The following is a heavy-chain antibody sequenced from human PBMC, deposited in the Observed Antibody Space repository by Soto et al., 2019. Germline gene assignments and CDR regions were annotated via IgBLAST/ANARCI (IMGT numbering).Heavy chain of an antibody. CDR1: GGSLSNYY. Sequence: KPSETLSLTCAVSGGSLSNYYWSWIRQPPGKGLEWIGEIYHSGSTNYNPSLKSRVTISVDTSKNQFSLKLSSVTAADTAVYYCARGGYSFHYYYYGMDVWGQGTTVT. CDR3: ARGGYSFHYYYYGMDV. CDR2: IYHSGST. D-gene: IGHD6-13*01. V-gene: IGHV4-34*01. J-gene: IGHJ6*02.